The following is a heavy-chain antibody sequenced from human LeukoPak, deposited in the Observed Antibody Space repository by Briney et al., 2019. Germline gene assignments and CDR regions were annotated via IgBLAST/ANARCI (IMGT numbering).Heavy chain of an antibody. CDR3: ATYTNWVAGDV. CDR2: IQDNGSVK. V-gene: IGHV3-7*01. J-gene: IGHJ6*02. Sequence: GGSLRLSCAASGFTFSKSWMSWVRQAPGQGLEWVAAIQDNGSVKDYVDSVKGRFTISRDNAKNSLYLQMNSLRAEDTAVYYCATYTNWVAGDVWGQGTTVSVSS. CDR1: GFTFSKSW. D-gene: IGHD1-1*01.